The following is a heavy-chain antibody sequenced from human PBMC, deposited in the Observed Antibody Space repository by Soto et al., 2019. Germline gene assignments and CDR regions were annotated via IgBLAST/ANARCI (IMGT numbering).Heavy chain of an antibody. CDR1: GGSISSGTFS. CDR2: IYYTGGT. Sequence: PSETLSLTCAVSGGSISSGTFSWTWIRQPPGKGLELIGSIYYTGGTSYNPSLRSRVTISLDRSKNQFSLNLSSVAAADTAMYYCARATFFREGYYYATDYYFFHYWRQGTLVTVCS. D-gene: IGHD3-22*01. CDR3: ARATFFREGYYYATDYYFFHY. V-gene: IGHV4-30-2*01. J-gene: IGHJ4*02.